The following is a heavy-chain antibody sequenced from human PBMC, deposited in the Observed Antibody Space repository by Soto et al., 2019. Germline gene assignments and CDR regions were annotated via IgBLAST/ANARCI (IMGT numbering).Heavy chain of an antibody. CDR3: ARGPLNGVVKFLFDY. D-gene: IGHD3-3*01. CDR1: GGSISSGGYY. Sequence: QVQLQESGPGLVKPSQTLSLTCTVSGGSISSGGYYWSWIRQHPGKGLEWIGYIYYSGSTYYNPSLKSRVTISVDTSKNQFSLKLSSVTAADTAVYYCARGPLNGVVKFLFDYWGQGTLVTVSS. V-gene: IGHV4-31*03. CDR2: IYYSGST. J-gene: IGHJ4*02.